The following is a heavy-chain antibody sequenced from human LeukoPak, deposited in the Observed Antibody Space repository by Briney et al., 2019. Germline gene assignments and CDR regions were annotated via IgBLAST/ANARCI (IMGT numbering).Heavy chain of an antibody. CDR1: GGSISSYY. CDR2: IYYSGST. D-gene: IGHD6-13*01. J-gene: IGHJ4*02. Sequence: PSETLSLTCTVSGGSISSYYWGWIRQSPGKGQEWIGYIYYSGSTNYNPSLKSRVTISVDTSKNQFSLKLSSVTAADTTVYYCAREQKKAAGIDYWGQGTLVTVSS. V-gene: IGHV4-59*01. CDR3: AREQKKAAGIDY.